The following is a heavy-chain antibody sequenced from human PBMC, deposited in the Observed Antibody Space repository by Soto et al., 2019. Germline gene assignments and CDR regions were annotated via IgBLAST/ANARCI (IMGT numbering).Heavy chain of an antibody. CDR1: GGSISSYY. CDR3: ARGRQQLVWGYFDY. D-gene: IGHD6-13*01. J-gene: IGHJ4*02. CDR2: IYYSGST. Sequence: QVQLQESGPGLVKPSETLSLTCTVSGGSISSYYWSWIRQPPGKGLEWIGYIYYSGSTNYNPSLKSLVTXXVXTXMNQFSLKLSSVTAADTAVYYCARGRQQLVWGYFDYWGQGTLVTVSS. V-gene: IGHV4-59*01.